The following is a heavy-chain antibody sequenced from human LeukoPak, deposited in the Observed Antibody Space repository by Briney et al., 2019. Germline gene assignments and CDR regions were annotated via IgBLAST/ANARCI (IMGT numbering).Heavy chain of an antibody. D-gene: IGHD5-24*01. J-gene: IGHJ6*02. CDR2: ISSSSSYI. Sequence: PGGSLRLSCAASGFTFSSYSMNWVRQAPGKGLEWVSSISSSSSYIYYADSVKGRFTISRDNAKNSLYLQMNSLRAEDTAVYYCARDRDGFTGSYYYYGMDVWGQGITVTVSS. V-gene: IGHV3-21*01. CDR3: ARDRDGFTGSYYYYGMDV. CDR1: GFTFSSYS.